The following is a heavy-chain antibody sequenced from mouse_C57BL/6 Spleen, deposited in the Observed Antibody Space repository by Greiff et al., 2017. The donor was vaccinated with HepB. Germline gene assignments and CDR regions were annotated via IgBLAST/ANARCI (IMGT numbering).Heavy chain of an antibody. CDR2: ISSGGDYI. D-gene: IGHD2-4*01. J-gene: IGHJ3*01. V-gene: IGHV5-9-1*02. CDR3: TRGVPFDYEAY. Sequence: EVHLVESGEGLVKPGGSLKLSCAASGFTFSSYAMSWVRQTPEKRLEWVAYISSGGDYIYYADTVKGRFTISRDNARNTLDLQMSMLKSEDTAMYYCTRGVPFDYEAYWGQGTLVTVSA. CDR1: GFTFSSYA.